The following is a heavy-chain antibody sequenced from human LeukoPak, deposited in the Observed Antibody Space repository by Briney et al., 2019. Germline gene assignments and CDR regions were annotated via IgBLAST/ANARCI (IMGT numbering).Heavy chain of an antibody. J-gene: IGHJ3*02. CDR1: GGSISSYY. CDR3: ARHIPGDYYDSSGYYYPSAFDI. V-gene: IGHV4-4*09. Sequence: SETLSLTCTVSGGSISSYYWSWIRQPPGKGLEWIGYIYTSGSTNYNPSLKSRVTISVHTSKNQFSLKLSSVTAADKAVYYCARHIPGDYYDSSGYYYPSAFDIWGQGTMVTVSS. D-gene: IGHD3-22*01. CDR2: IYTSGST.